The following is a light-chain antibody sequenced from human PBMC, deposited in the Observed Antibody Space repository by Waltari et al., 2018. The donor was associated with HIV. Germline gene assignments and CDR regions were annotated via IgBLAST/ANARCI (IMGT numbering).Light chain of an antibody. CDR1: PSNPPSRA. CDR3: QTADNSPNEPV. J-gene: IGLJ2*01. Sequence: QAGLTQAPSASVTPERNVALSSSRRPSNPPSRAFNWYQQVPGTAPILLIYNDSERPSGVPDRFSGSSSGTSASLAISGLQAADEADYYCQTADNSPNEPVFGGGTKLTVL. V-gene: IGLV1-44*01. CDR2: NDS.